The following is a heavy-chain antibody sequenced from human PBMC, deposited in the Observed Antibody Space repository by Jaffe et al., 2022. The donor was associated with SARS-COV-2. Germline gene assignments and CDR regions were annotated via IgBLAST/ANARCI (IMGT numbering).Heavy chain of an antibody. CDR1: GFTFSSYG. CDR3: ARDPPLPYGYYYYYGMDV. J-gene: IGHJ6*02. D-gene: IGHD4-17*01. CDR2: IWYDGSNK. Sequence: QVQLVESGGGVVQPGRSLRLSCAASGFTFSSYGMHWVRQAPGKGLEWVAVIWYDGSNKYYADSVKGRFTISRDNSKNTLYLQMNSLRAEDTAVYYCARDPPLPYGYYYYYGMDVWGQGTTVTVSS. V-gene: IGHV3-33*01.